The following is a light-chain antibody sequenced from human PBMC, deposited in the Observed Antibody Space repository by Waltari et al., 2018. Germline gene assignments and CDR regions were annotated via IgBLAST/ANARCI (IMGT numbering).Light chain of an antibody. V-gene: IGLV2-23*02. CDR2: EVA. J-gene: IGLJ1*01. Sequence: QSALTQPASVSRSPGQSITISCTGTSSDVETYHLVSWYQHHPDKAPELMIYEVAKRPSGVSNRFSGSKSGNTASLTISGLQAEDEADYYCCSYAGGGTYVFGRGTKVTVL. CDR3: CSYAGGGTYV. CDR1: SSDVETYHL.